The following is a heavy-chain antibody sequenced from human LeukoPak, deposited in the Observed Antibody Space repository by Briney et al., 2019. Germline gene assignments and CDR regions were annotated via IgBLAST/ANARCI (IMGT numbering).Heavy chain of an antibody. CDR2: ISGSGGST. D-gene: IGHD6-6*01. CDR3: ARGEGQLGREFDY. Sequence: GGSLRLSCAASGFTFSSYAMSWVRQAPGKGLEWVSAISGSGGSTYYADSVKGRFTISRDNAKNSLYLQMNSLRAEDTAVYYCARGEGQLGREFDYWGQGTLVTVSS. V-gene: IGHV3-23*01. J-gene: IGHJ4*02. CDR1: GFTFSSYA.